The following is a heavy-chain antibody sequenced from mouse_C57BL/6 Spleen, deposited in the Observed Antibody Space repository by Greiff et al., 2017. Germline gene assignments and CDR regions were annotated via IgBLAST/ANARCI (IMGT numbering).Heavy chain of an antibody. CDR2: ILPGSGST. D-gene: IGHD2-1*01. J-gene: IGHJ3*01. CDR1: GYTFTGYW. CDR3: ARDGMGNWFAY. Sequence: VQLQQSGAELMKPGASVKLSCKATGYTFTGYWIEWVKQRPGHGLEWIGEILPGSGSTNYTEKFKGKATFTADTSSNTAYMQLSSLTTEDSAIYYCARDGMGNWFAYWGQGTLVTVSA. V-gene: IGHV1-9*01.